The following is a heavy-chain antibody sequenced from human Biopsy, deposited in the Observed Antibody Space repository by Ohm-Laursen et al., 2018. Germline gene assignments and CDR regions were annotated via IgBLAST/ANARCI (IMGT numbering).Heavy chain of an antibody. CDR1: GYTYPDYY. CDR2: IKPNNGDT. D-gene: IGHD3-3*01. CDR3: ATRGGDDFWSGHYSEIYYYYTLDV. Sequence: SVEVSCKASGYTYPDYYVHWVRQAPGQGLEWMGWIKPNNGDTDYSQRFQGRVTLAWDRSTSTGYMEVSSLRSGDTALYYCATRGGDDFWSGHYSEIYYYYTLDVWGQGTTVTVSS. V-gene: IGHV1-2*02. J-gene: IGHJ6*02.